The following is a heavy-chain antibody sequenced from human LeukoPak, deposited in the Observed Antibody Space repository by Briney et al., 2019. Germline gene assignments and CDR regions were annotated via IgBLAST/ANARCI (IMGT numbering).Heavy chain of an antibody. J-gene: IGHJ4*02. CDR2: IYYSGST. Sequence: SETLSLTCTVSGGSISSSSYYWGWIRQPPGKGLEWIGSIYYSGSTYYNPSLKSRVTISVDTSKNQFSLKLSSVTAADTAVYYYAREEDSSSWKTDYWGQGTLVTVSS. D-gene: IGHD6-13*01. CDR3: AREEDSSSWKTDY. V-gene: IGHV4-39*07. CDR1: GGSISSSSYY.